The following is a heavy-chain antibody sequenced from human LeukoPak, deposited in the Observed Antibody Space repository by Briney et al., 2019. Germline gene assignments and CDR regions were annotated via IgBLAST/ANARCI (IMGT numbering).Heavy chain of an antibody. J-gene: IGHJ4*02. CDR3: ARAFYGGNSLYYFDY. CDR1: GYTFTGYY. CDR2: INPNSGDT. Sequence: GASVKVSCKASGYTFTGYYMHWVRQAPGQGLEWMGWINPNSGDTNYAQKFQGRVTMTRDTSISTAYMELSRLRSDDTAVYYCARAFYGGNSLYYFDYWGQGTLVTVSS. V-gene: IGHV1-2*02. D-gene: IGHD4-23*01.